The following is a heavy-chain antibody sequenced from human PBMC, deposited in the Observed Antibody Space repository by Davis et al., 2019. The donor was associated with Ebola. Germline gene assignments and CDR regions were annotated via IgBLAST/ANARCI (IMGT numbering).Heavy chain of an antibody. CDR1: GFIFDEYA. V-gene: IGHV3-9*01. CDR3: ARVNVVAAGSFDF. CDR2: ISWKSGSI. Sequence: CASPGFIFDEYAMHRVRQAPGTGLEWVSTISWKSGSIGYADSVKGRFTISRDNAKNSLYLQMNSLTPEDTAFYYCARVNVVAAGSFDFWGQGTRVTVSA. J-gene: IGHJ4*02. D-gene: IGHD6-13*01.